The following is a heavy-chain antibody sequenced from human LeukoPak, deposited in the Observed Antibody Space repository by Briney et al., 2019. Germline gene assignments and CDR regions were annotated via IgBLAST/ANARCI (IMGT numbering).Heavy chain of an antibody. D-gene: IGHD2-21*02. Sequence: SETLSLTCTISGGSTTGYFWSWIRQPPGKGPEWIGYVFYSGGTLYNPSLDSRVTISVDTSKTQFSLELTSVTAADTAVYYCARHLSVTYDAFNLWGRGTMVTVSS. V-gene: IGHV4-59*08. CDR3: ARHLSVTYDAFNL. CDR1: GGSTTGYF. CDR2: VFYSGGT. J-gene: IGHJ3*01.